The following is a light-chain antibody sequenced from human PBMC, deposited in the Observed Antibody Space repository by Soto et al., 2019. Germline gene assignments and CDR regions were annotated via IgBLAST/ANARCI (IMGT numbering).Light chain of an antibody. V-gene: IGKV3-15*01. CDR1: QSVSSY. CDR3: QQYNNWPRT. CDR2: GAS. Sequence: EIMLTQPPATLSLSPGERATLSCRASQSVSSYLAWYQQKPGQAPRLLIYGASTRATAIPARFSGSGSGTEFTLTISSLQSEDFAVYYCQQYNNWPRTFGPGTKVAIK. J-gene: IGKJ3*01.